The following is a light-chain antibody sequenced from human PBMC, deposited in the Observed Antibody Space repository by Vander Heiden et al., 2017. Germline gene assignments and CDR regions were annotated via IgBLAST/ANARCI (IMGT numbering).Light chain of an antibody. CDR2: SAS. CDR3: QQHHAWPLT. Sequence: ILMTQSPPTLSVSAGARATLSCRGSPSIGNLLAWYQQRPGQAPRLLIYSASTRATGIPARFSGSGSGTEFSLTISSLQSEDFAVYYCQQHHAWPLTFGGGTKVEIK. J-gene: IGKJ4*01. V-gene: IGKV3-15*01. CDR1: PSIGNL.